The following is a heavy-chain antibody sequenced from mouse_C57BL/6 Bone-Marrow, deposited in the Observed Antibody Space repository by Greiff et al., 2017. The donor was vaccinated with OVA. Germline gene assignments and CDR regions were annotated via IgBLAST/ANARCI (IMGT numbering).Heavy chain of an antibody. V-gene: IGHV1-9*01. CDR2: ILPGSGST. J-gene: IGHJ2*01. D-gene: IGHD2-1*01. CDR3: AREGYGNYLWVLYYFDY. CDR1: GYTFTGYW. Sequence: QVQLQHSGAELMKPGASVKLSCKATGYTFTGYWIEWVKQRPGHGLEWIGEILPGSGSTNYNEKFKGKATFTADTSSNTAYMQLSSLTTEDSAIYYCAREGYGNYLWVLYYFDYWGQGTTLTVSS.